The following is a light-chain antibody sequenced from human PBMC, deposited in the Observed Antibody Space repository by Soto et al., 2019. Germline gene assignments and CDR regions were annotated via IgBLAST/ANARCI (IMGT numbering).Light chain of an antibody. J-gene: IGKJ1*01. Sequence: EIVLTQSPGTLSWSPVERATLSCRASQSVSSYLAWYQQKPGQAPRLLIYDASNRATGIPARFSGSGSGTEFTLTISSLQSEDFAVHYCQQYASSRTFGQGTKVHI. CDR3: QQYASSRT. CDR1: QSVSSY. V-gene: IGKV3D-15*01. CDR2: DAS.